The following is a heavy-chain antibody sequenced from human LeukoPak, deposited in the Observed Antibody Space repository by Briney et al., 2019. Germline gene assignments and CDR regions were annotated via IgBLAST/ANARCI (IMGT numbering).Heavy chain of an antibody. CDR2: IYYSGST. CDR3: ARGGKRHSYGNRDPNDY. D-gene: IGHD5-18*01. Sequence: SETLSLTCTVSGGSISSYYWSWIRQPPGKGLEWIGYIYYSGSTNYNPSLKSRVTISVDTSKNQFSLKLSSVTAADTAVYYCARGGKRHSYGNRDPNDYWGQGTLVTVSS. J-gene: IGHJ4*02. CDR1: GGSISSYY. V-gene: IGHV4-59*12.